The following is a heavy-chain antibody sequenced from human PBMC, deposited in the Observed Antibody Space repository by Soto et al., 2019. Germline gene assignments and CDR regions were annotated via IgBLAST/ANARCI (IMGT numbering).Heavy chain of an antibody. CDR1: GDSVSSNSAA. D-gene: IGHD1-1*01. V-gene: IGHV6-1*01. J-gene: IGHJ4*02. CDR3: ARDLGTTRPFEY. Sequence: PSQTLSLTCAISGDSVSSNSAAWNWIRQSPSRGLEWLGRTFYRSKWYNDYAVSVKSRITISPDTSKNQFSLQLNSLTPEDTAVYYCARDLGTTRPFEYWGQGTLVTVSS. CDR2: TFYRSKWYN.